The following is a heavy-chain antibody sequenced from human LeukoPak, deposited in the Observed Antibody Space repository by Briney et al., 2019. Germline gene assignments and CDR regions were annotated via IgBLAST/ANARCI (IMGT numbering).Heavy chain of an antibody. D-gene: IGHD3-10*01. CDR1: GYTFTSYY. CDR2: MNPNSGNT. Sequence: ASVKVTCKASGYTFTSYYLHWVRQAPGQGLEWMGWMNPNSGNTGYAQKFQGRVTMTRNTSISTAYMELSSLRSEDTAVYYCARGIRSSPHITMVRGVYYFDYWGQGTLVTVSS. J-gene: IGHJ4*02. V-gene: IGHV1-8*02. CDR3: ARGIRSSPHITMVRGVYYFDY.